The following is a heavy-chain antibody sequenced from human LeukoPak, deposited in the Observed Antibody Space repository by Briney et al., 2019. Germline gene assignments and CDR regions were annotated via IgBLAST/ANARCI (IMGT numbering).Heavy chain of an antibody. CDR2: IFYSGNT. J-gene: IGHJ3*01. CDR3: ARGSSGWHWGAFDV. Sequence: SETLSLTCTVSGGGLSYYWGWIRQPPGKGLEWIGTIFYSGNTYYNPSLKSRVTMSIDTSKKQFSLNLTSVTAADTALYYCARGSSGWHWGAFDVWGQGTMGTVSS. D-gene: IGHD6-19*01. V-gene: IGHV4-39*07. CDR1: GGGLSYY.